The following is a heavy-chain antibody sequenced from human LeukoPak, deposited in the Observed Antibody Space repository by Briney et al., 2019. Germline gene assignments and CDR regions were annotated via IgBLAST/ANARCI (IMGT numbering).Heavy chain of an antibody. Sequence: SETLSLTCAVSGGSINNNDWWNWWSWVRQPPGKGLEWIGEIFHSGSSNYNPSLKSRVTISVDKSKNQFSLKLSSVTAADTAVYYCARVMGDYYDSSGYYRRSDVFDIWGQGTMLIVSS. CDR1: GGSINNNDWWNW. J-gene: IGHJ3*02. V-gene: IGHV4-4*02. CDR2: IFHSGSS. CDR3: ARVMGDYYDSSGYYRRSDVFDI. D-gene: IGHD3-22*01.